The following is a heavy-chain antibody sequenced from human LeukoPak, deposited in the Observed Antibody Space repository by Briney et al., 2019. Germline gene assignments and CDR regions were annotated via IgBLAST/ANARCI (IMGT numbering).Heavy chain of an antibody. CDR1: GGSVSSGSYY. J-gene: IGHJ3*02. D-gene: IGHD5-24*01. V-gene: IGHV4-61*01. CDR3: ARVRRDGYNLSRAFDI. Sequence: SETLSLTCTVSGGSVSSGSYYWSWIRQPPGKGLEWIGYIYYSGSTNYNPFLKSRVTISVDTSKNQFSLKLSSVTAADTAVYYCARVRRDGYNLSRAFDIWGQGTMVTVSS. CDR2: IYYSGST.